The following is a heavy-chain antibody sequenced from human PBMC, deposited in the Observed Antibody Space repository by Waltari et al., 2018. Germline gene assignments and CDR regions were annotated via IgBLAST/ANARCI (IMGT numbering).Heavy chain of an antibody. CDR2: VHRNGRT. CDR1: GDAMSGNSW. D-gene: IGHD2-15*01. Sequence: QLRLQESGPGLVKPSGTLSLTCVVSGDAMSGNSWWSWVRQSPDKGLEWIGQVHRNGRTNYNPSLASRATGSLDSSMNQFSLRILSATAADTAVYYCARDLGRGLFLDSWGQGTLVTVSP. V-gene: IGHV4-4*02. J-gene: IGHJ4*02. CDR3: ARDLGRGLFLDS.